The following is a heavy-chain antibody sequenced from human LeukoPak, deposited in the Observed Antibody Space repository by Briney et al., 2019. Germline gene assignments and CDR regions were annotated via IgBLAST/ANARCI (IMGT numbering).Heavy chain of an antibody. CDR1: GYTFTSYG. D-gene: IGHD3-10*01. Sequence: ASVKVSCKTSGYTFTSYGISWVRQAPGQGLEWMGWISAYNGNTNYAQKLQGRVTMTTDTSTSTAYMELSSLRSEDTAVYYCARGLLLRRMVRGVNRDYYYYMDVWGKGTTVTISS. CDR2: ISAYNGNT. CDR3: ARGLLLRRMVRGVNRDYYYYMDV. V-gene: IGHV1-18*01. J-gene: IGHJ6*03.